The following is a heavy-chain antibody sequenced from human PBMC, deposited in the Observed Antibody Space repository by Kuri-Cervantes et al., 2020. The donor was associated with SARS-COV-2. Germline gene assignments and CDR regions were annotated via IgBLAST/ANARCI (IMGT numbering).Heavy chain of an antibody. D-gene: IGHD4-17*01. J-gene: IGHJ4*02. Sequence: GALRLSCTVSSGSISSYYWSWIRQPPGKGLEWIGYIYYSGSSNYNPSLESRVTISVDTSKNQFSLKLSSVTAADTAVYYCAREGGYGDPAEIDYWGQGTLVTVSS. V-gene: IGHV4-59*12. CDR2: IYYSGSS. CDR3: AREGGYGDPAEIDY. CDR1: SGSISSYY.